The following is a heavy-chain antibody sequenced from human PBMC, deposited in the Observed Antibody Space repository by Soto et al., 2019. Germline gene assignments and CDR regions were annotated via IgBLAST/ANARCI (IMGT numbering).Heavy chain of an antibody. Sequence: QVQLVQSGAEVKKPGSSVKVSCKASGGTFSSYAISWVRQAPGQGLEWMGGIIPIFGTANYAQKFQGRVTINADESTGTAYMELSSLRSEDTAVYYGARGGGLELRRWFDYWGQGTLVTVSS. CDR3: ARGGGLELRRWFDY. D-gene: IGHD1-7*01. CDR2: IIPIFGTA. J-gene: IGHJ4*02. CDR1: GGTFSSYA. V-gene: IGHV1-69*12.